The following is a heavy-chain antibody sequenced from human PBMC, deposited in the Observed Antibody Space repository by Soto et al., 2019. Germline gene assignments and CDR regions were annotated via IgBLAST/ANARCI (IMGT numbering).Heavy chain of an antibody. CDR3: ARGAVYDYVWGSYRSPFDY. V-gene: IGHV4-59*01. Sequence: PSETLSLTCTVSGGSISSYYWSWIRQPPGKGLEWIGYIYYSGSTNYNPSLKSRVTISVDTSKNQFSLKLSSVTAADTAVYYCARGAVYDYVWGSYRSPFDYWGQGTLVTVSS. CDR1: GGSISSYY. D-gene: IGHD3-16*02. CDR2: IYYSGST. J-gene: IGHJ4*02.